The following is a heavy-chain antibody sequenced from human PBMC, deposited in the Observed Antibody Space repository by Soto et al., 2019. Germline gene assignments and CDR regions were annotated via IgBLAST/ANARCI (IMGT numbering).Heavy chain of an antibody. CDR3: ARDIRGVAATDLPCWYFDL. J-gene: IGHJ2*01. CDR1: GFTFSSYS. V-gene: IGHV3-21*01. CDR2: ISSSSSYI. D-gene: IGHD2-15*01. Sequence: GGSLRLSCAASGFTFSSYSMNWVRQAPGKGLEWVSSISSSSSYIYYADSVKGRFTISRDNAKNSLYLQMNSLRAEDTAVYYCARDIRGVAATDLPCWYFDLWGRGTLVTVPQ.